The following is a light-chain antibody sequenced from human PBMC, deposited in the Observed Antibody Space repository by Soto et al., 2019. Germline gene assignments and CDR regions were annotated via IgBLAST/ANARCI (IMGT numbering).Light chain of an antibody. J-gene: IGLJ2*01. CDR3: SSFRSLSNTTFTVL. CDR1: SSDVGSYNL. CDR2: EAT. Sequence: QSVLTQPASVSGSPEQSITISCTGTSSDVGSYNLVSWYQQHPGKAPKVMIYEATKRPSGVSNRFSGSKSGNTASLTISGLQAEDEANYYCSSFRSLSNTTFTVLFGGGTKLTVL. V-gene: IGLV2-14*02.